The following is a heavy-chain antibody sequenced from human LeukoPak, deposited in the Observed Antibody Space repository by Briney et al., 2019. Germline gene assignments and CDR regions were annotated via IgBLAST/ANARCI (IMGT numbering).Heavy chain of an antibody. CDR2: IYYSGST. D-gene: IGHD4-17*01. Sequence: SETLSLTCTVSGGSFSLYYWTWIRQPPGKGLEWIGYIYYSGSTNYNPSLKSRVTISVDTSKNQFSLKLSSVTAADTAVYYCARGTRYGDYVNNFDYWGQGTLVTVSS. V-gene: IGHV4-59*01. J-gene: IGHJ4*02. CDR3: ARGTRYGDYVNNFDY. CDR1: GGSFSLYY.